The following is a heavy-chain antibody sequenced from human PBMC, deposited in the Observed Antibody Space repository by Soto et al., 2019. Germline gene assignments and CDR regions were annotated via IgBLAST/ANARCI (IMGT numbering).Heavy chain of an antibody. D-gene: IGHD1-1*01. V-gene: IGHV3-30-3*01. J-gene: IGHJ4*02. CDR1: GFTFSSYA. CDR3: ARGTGWLQLYYFDY. CDR2: ISYDGSNK. Sequence: GSLRLSCAASGFTFSSYAMHCVRQAPGKGLEWVAVISYDGSNKYYADSVKGRFTISRDNSKNTLYLQMNSLRAEDTAVYYCARGTGWLQLYYFDYWGQGTLVTVSS.